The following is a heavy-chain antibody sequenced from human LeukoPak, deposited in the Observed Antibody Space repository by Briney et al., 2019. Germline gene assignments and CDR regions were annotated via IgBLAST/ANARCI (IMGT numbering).Heavy chain of an antibody. Sequence: PGGSLRLSCAASGFTFSSYLMHWVRQAPGKGLVWVSRIHSDGSTTYYADSVKGRFTISRDNAKNTLYLQMNSLRAEDTAVYYCARDVTDSSGYIDYWGQGTLVTVSS. CDR3: ARDVTDSSGYIDY. V-gene: IGHV3-74*01. CDR1: GFTFSSYL. J-gene: IGHJ4*02. CDR2: IHSDGSTT. D-gene: IGHD6-19*01.